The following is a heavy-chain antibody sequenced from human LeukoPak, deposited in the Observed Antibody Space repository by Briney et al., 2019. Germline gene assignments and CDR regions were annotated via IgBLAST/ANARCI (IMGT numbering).Heavy chain of an antibody. Sequence: SETLSLTCAVSGGSISSTNWWSWVRQPPGKGLEWIGEIYRSGTTNYKPSLKSRVTISLDKSRNHFSLKLTSVTAADTAVYYCARPITMFRRGYFDLWGRGTLVTVSS. V-gene: IGHV4-4*02. CDR2: IYRSGTT. J-gene: IGHJ2*01. D-gene: IGHD3-10*02. CDR3: ARPITMFRRGYFDL. CDR1: GGSISSTNW.